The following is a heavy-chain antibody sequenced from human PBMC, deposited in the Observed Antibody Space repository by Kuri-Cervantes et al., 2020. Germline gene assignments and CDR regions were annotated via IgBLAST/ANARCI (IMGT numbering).Heavy chain of an antibody. CDR3: ASSGKYYFDY. Sequence: SVKVSCKASGYTFTDHYMHWVRQAPGQGLEWMGGIIPIFGTANYAQKFQGRVTITADKSTSTAYMELSSLRSEDTAVYYCASSGKYYFDYWGQGTLVTVSS. CDR1: GYTFTDHY. CDR2: IIPIFGTA. V-gene: IGHV1-69*06. D-gene: IGHD5-12*01. J-gene: IGHJ4*02.